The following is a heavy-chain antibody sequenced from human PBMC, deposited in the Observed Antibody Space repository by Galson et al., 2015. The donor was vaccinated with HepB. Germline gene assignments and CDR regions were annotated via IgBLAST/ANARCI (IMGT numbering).Heavy chain of an antibody. J-gene: IGHJ4*02. D-gene: IGHD3-10*01. CDR3: ARSNYYGSGSYEDY. CDR1: GYTFTSYA. CDR2: INGGNGNT. Sequence: SVKVSCKASGYTFTSYAMHWVRQAPGQRLEWMGWINGGNGNTKYSQKFQGRVTITRDTSASTAYMEVSSLRSEDTAVYYCARSNYYGSGSYEDYWGQGTLVTVSS. V-gene: IGHV1-3*01.